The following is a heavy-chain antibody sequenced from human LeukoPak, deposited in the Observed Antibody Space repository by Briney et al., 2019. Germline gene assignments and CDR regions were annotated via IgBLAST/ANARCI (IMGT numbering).Heavy chain of an antibody. D-gene: IGHD3-10*01. CDR1: GFTFSSYE. CDR3: AKEWYVGSPPDY. Sequence: GGSLRLSCAASGFTFSSYEMNWVRQAPGKGLEWVSYISSSGSTIYYADSVKGRFTISRDNSRNTLYLQMTSLRPEDTALYYCAKEWYVGSPPDYWGQGTQVTVSS. V-gene: IGHV3-48*03. CDR2: ISSSGSTI. J-gene: IGHJ4*02.